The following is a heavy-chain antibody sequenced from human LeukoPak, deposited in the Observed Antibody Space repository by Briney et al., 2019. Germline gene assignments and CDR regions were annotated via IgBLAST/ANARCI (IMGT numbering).Heavy chain of an antibody. Sequence: PGGSLRLSCAASGFTFSSYSMNWVRQAPGKGLEWVSYVSSSSSTIYYADSVKGRFTISRDNAKNSLYLQMNSLRAEDTAVYYCARDDNYDSSGYYSDSDYWGQGTLVTVSS. CDR1: GFTFSSYS. V-gene: IGHV3-48*04. J-gene: IGHJ4*02. CDR3: ARDDNYDSSGYYSDSDY. CDR2: VSSSSSTI. D-gene: IGHD3-22*01.